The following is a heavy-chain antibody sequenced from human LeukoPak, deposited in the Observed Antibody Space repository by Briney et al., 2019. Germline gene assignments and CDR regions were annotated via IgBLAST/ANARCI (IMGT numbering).Heavy chain of an antibody. Sequence: PGGSLRLSCAASGFTVSSNYMSWVRQAPGKGLEWVSFIYSGGSTYYSDSVKGRFTISRVNSKNTLYLPMNSLVAEDTAVYYCARGPSYSSSCYPFDYCGQGTLVTVSS. J-gene: IGHJ4*02. CDR1: GFTVSSNY. CDR3: ARGPSYSSSCYPFDY. D-gene: IGHD6-13*01. V-gene: IGHV3-66*01. CDR2: IYSGGST.